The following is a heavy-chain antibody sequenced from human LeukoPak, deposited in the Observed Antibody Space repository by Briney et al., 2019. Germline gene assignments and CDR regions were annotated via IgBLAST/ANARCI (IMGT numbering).Heavy chain of an antibody. V-gene: IGHV3-7*01. CDR2: INQDGTEK. J-gene: IGHJ1*01. D-gene: IGHD3-10*01. CDR1: GFTFTTYW. CDR3: AKVAKYYYGSETYYFFAH. Sequence: SGGSLRLSCAASGFTFTTYWMTWVRQAPGKGLEWVANINQDGTEKYYVDSVKGRFAISRDNAKNSLYLQMNSLRVEDTAIYYCAKVAKYYYGSETYYFFAHWGQGTPVTASS.